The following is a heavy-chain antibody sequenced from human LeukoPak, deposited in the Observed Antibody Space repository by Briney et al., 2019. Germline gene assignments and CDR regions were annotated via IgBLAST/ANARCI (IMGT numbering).Heavy chain of an antibody. Sequence: GGSLRLSCAASGFTFSDYYMSWIRQAPGKGLEWISYITTSSTYTNYADSVKGRFTISRDNAKNSLYLQMNSLRAEDTAVYYCAKGITPVRGAVVGTDYWGQGTLVTVSS. CDR1: GFTFSDYY. V-gene: IGHV3-11*06. J-gene: IGHJ4*02. CDR2: ITTSSTYT. CDR3: AKGITPVRGAVVGTDY. D-gene: IGHD3-10*01.